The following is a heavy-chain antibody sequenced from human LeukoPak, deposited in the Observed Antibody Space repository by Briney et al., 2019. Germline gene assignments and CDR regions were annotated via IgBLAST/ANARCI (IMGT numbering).Heavy chain of an antibody. CDR2: VSFDGNNQ. D-gene: IGHD3-10*01. CDR3: AKGDSGSGSLDY. J-gene: IGHJ4*02. V-gene: IGHV3-30*18. Sequence: GGSLRLSCAASGFTFSYYGMHWVRQARAEGLQWVAIVSFDGNNQYYADSVKGRFTVSRDNSKNTLYLQMNSLRAEDTAMYYCAKGDSGSGSLDYWGQGTLVTVSS. CDR1: GFTFSYYG.